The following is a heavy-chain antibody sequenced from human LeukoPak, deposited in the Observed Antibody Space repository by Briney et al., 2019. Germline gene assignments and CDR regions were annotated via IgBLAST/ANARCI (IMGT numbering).Heavy chain of an antibody. CDR3: AREGGGGEKFDP. J-gene: IGHJ5*02. CDR2: IYYSGST. D-gene: IGHD1-26*01. Sequence: SETLSLTCTVSGGSISSSSYYWGWIRQPPGKVLEWIGSIYYSGSTYYNPSLKSRVTISVDTSKNQFSLKLSSVTAADTAVYYCAREGGGGEKFDPWGQGTLVTVSS. V-gene: IGHV4-39*07. CDR1: GGSISSSSYY.